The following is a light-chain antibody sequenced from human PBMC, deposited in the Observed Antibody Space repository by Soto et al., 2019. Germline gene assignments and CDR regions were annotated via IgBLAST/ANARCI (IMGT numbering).Light chain of an antibody. CDR2: EVT. V-gene: IGLV2-14*01. J-gene: IGLJ2*01. Sequence: QSVLTQPASVSGSPGQSITISCTGTGSDIGGYNYVSWYQQHPGKAPKLLIYEVTHRPSGVSDRFSGSKSANTAALTISGLQAEDEADYYCVSYTSSTTHVVFGGGTKVTVL. CDR1: GSDIGGYNY. CDR3: VSYTSSTTHVV.